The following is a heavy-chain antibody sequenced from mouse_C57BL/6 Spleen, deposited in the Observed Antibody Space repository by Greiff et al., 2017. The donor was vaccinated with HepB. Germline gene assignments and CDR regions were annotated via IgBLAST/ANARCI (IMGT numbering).Heavy chain of an antibody. CDR3: ARDYGSSFLV. V-gene: IGHV5-17*01. J-gene: IGHJ1*03. D-gene: IGHD1-1*01. CDR2: ISSGSSTI. CDR1: GFTFSDYG. Sequence: EVKVVESGGGLVKPGGSLKLSCAASGFTFSDYGMHWVRQAPEKGLEWVAYISSGSSTIYYADTVKGRFTISRDNAKNTLFLQMTSLRSEDTAMYYCARDYGSSFLVWGTGTTVTVSS.